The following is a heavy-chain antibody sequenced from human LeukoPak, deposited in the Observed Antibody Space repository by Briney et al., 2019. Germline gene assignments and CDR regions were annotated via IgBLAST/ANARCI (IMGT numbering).Heavy chain of an antibody. CDR2: IIPIFGTA. D-gene: IGHD3-22*01. CDR1: GGTFSSYA. V-gene: IGHV1-69*05. Sequence: ASVKVSCKASGGTFSSYAISWVRQAPGQGLEWMGRIIPIFGTANYAQKFQGRVTITTDESTSTAYMELSRLGSDDTAVYYCARASHYYDSSGYSYWGQGTLVTVSS. CDR3: ARASHYYDSSGYSY. J-gene: IGHJ4*02.